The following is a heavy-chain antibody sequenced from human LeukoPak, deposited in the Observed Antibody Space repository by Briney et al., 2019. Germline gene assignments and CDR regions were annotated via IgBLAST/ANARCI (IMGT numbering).Heavy chain of an antibody. CDR1: GGSISSDY. V-gene: IGHV4-59*08. CDR2: IYYSGST. J-gene: IGHJ5*02. CDR3: ARVPGGALNWFDP. Sequence: KPSETLSLTCTVSGGSISSDYWSWIRQPPGKGLEWIGYIYYSGSTNYNPSLESRVTISVDTSKNQFSLKLSSVTAADTAVYYCARVPGGALNWFDPWGQGTLVTVSS. D-gene: IGHD1-1*01.